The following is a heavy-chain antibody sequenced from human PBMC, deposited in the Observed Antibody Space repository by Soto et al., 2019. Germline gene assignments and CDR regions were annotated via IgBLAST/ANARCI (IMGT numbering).Heavy chain of an antibody. V-gene: IGHV4-59*01. J-gene: IGHJ4*02. Sequence: XETLSLTCSVSTGSIRTYYWTWIRQSPGKGLEWIGQISHTGRTKYNPSLESRVTISVDTSRKQFSLKLTSVTAADTALYYCARDDTTGLFDSWGQGTLVTVSS. CDR1: TGSIRTYY. CDR2: ISHTGRT. D-gene: IGHD4-17*01. CDR3: ARDDTTGLFDS.